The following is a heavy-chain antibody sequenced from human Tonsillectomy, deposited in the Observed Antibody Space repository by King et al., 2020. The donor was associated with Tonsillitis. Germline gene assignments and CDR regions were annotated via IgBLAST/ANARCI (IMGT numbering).Heavy chain of an antibody. D-gene: IGHD3-10*01. J-gene: IGHJ5*02. V-gene: IGHV3-72*01. Sequence: VQLVESGGGLVQPGGSLRLSCTASGFSFSDHLMDWVRQAPGKGLEWVGRSRNKATSYSTEHAASVQGRFTISRDDSTKSLYLQMHNLKAEDTAVYYCARRPIQSSHHSGPGGQGTLVTVSS. CDR1: GFSFSDHL. CDR2: SRNKATSYST. CDR3: ARRPIQSSHHSGP.